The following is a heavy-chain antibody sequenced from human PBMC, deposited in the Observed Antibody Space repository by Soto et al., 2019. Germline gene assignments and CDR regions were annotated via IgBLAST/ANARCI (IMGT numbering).Heavy chain of an antibody. Sequence: GGSLRLSCAACGFNVMTYSLSWVRQAPGGGLEWVASISSSAVYIDYADSVKGRFTISRDNANNSLYLQMNSLRAEDTATYYXVRDGLDYYDTERLYFDNWGQRTLVTVSS. CDR1: GFNVMTYS. CDR3: VRDGLDYYDTERLYFDN. V-gene: IGHV3-21*01. CDR2: ISSSAVYI. J-gene: IGHJ4*02. D-gene: IGHD3-22*01.